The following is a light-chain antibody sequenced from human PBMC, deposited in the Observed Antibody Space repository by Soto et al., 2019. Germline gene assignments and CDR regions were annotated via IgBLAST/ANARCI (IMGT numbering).Light chain of an antibody. J-gene: IGKJ1*01. V-gene: IGKV3-15*01. CDR2: GAS. CDR1: QSVSSN. Sequence: EIVMTQSPATLSVSPGERATLSCRASQSVSSNLAWYQQKPGQAPRLLIYGASTRATGSPARFSGSGSGTEFTLTISSLQSEDFAVYYCQQYNNWPSWTFGQGPKVEIK. CDR3: QQYNNWPSWT.